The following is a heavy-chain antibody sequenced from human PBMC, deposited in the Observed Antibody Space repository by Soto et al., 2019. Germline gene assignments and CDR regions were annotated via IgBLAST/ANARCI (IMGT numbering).Heavy chain of an antibody. Sequence: ASVKVSCKASGGTFSSYAISWVRQAPGQGLEWMGGIIPIFGTANYAQKFQGRVTITADESTSTAYMELSSLRSVDTAVYYCARVIIAAAGTLYYYYGMDVWGQGTTVTVSS. J-gene: IGHJ6*02. CDR3: ARVIIAAAGTLYYYYGMDV. CDR2: IIPIFGTA. D-gene: IGHD6-13*01. V-gene: IGHV1-69*13. CDR1: GGTFSSYA.